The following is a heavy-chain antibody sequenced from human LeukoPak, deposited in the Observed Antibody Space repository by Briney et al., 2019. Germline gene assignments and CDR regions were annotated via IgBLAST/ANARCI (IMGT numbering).Heavy chain of an antibody. V-gene: IGHV1-2*02. D-gene: IGHD3-3*01. CDR2: INPNSGDT. J-gene: IGHJ3*02. CDR3: AIDTIFGVVTSAFDI. Sequence: ASVKVSCKASGYTFTGYYIHWVRQAPGQGLEWMGWINPNSGDTNYAQKFQGRVTMTRDTSISTAYMELSRLRSDDTAVYYCAIDTIFGVVTSAFDIWGQGTMVTASS. CDR1: GYTFTGYY.